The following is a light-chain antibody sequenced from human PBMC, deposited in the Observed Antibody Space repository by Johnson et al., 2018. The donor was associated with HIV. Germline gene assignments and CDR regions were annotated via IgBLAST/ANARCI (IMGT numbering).Light chain of an antibody. J-gene: IGLJ1*01. V-gene: IGLV1-51*01. Sequence: SVLTQPPSVSAAPGQKVTISCSGSSSNIGNNYVSWYQNLIGTAPKLLIYDNHKRPSGIPDRFSGSKSGTSATLGITGLQTGDEADYYCGTWDSSLSASYVCGTGTKVTVL. CDR2: DNH. CDR1: SSNIGNNY. CDR3: GTWDSSLSASYV.